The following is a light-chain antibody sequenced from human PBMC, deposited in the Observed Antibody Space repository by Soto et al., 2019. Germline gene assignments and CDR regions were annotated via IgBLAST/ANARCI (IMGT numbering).Light chain of an antibody. CDR2: AAS. CDR1: QSIGGF. Sequence: DIHMTPSPSALSVSVGDRVTITCRASQSIGGFLNWYQQKLGKAPKLLIYAASSLQSGVPSRFSGSGSGTDFTLTISSLQPEDFATYYCQQSYSTPLTFGGRTKVDIK. V-gene: IGKV1-39*01. CDR3: QQSYSTPLT. J-gene: IGKJ4*01.